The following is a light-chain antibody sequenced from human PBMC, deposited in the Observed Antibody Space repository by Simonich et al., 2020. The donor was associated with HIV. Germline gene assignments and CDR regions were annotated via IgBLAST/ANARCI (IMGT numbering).Light chain of an antibody. CDR3: QQYNKWPPTWT. CDR1: QSVSSN. J-gene: IGKJ1*01. CDR2: GAA. Sequence: EIVMTQSPATLSVSPGQRPTLSCRASQSVSSNLAWYQQKPGQAPRLLIYGAATRATGIPARFSGSGSWTEFTLTVSSLQSEDFGVYYCQQYNKWPPTWTFGQGTKVEIK. V-gene: IGKV3-15*01.